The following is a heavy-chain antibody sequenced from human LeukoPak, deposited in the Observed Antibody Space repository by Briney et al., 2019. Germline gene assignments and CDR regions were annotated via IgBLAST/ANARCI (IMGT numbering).Heavy chain of an antibody. D-gene: IGHD2-21*02. J-gene: IGHJ4*02. CDR2: ISYDGSNK. V-gene: IGHV3-30*04. Sequence: GRSLRLSCAASGFTFSSYAMHWVRQAPGKGLEWVAVISYDGSNKYYAGSVKGRFTISRDNSKNTLYLQMNSLRAEDTAVYYCARDGLAYCGGDCRSVDYWGQGTLVTVSS. CDR1: GFTFSSYA. CDR3: ARDGLAYCGGDCRSVDY.